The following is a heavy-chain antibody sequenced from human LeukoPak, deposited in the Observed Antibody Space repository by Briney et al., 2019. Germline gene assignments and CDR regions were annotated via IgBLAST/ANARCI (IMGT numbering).Heavy chain of an antibody. CDR3: ARHSQYYDILTGYYEVRAGYYFDY. V-gene: IGHV4-38-2*02. CDR2: IYHSGST. CDR1: GYSISSHYY. D-gene: IGHD3-9*01. J-gene: IGHJ4*02. Sequence: SETLSLTCSVSGYSISSHYYWGWIRQPPGKGLDWIGTIYHSGSTYYNPSLKSRVTISVDTSKNQFSLKLSSVTAADTAVYYCARHSQYYDILTGYYEVRAGYYFDYWGQGTLVTVSS.